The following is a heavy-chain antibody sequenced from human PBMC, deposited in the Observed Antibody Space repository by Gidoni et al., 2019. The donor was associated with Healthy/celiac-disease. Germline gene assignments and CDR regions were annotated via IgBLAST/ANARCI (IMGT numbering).Heavy chain of an antibody. D-gene: IGHD4-4*01. J-gene: IGHJ2*01. Sequence: QVQLQESGPGLVKPSETLSLTCTVSGGSLSSYYWSWIRQPPGKGLEWIGYIYYSGSTNYNPSLKSRVTISVDTSKNQFSLKLSSVTAADTAVYYCARVLGNSGLRAHWYFDLWGRGTLVTVSS. V-gene: IGHV4-59*01. CDR3: ARVLGNSGLRAHWYFDL. CDR1: GGSLSSYY. CDR2: IYYSGST.